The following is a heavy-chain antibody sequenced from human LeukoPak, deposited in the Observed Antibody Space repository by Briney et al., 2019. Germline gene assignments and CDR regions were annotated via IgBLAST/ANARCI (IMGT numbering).Heavy chain of an antibody. J-gene: IGHJ4*02. D-gene: IGHD3-22*01. V-gene: IGHV3-66*01. CDR2: IYSGGST. CDR1: GFTDSSNY. Sequence: GGSLRLSCAASGFTDSSNYMSWVRQAPGKGLEWVSVIYSGGSTYYADSVKGRFTISRDNSKNTLYLQMNSLRAEDTAVYYCATTYYYDSSGYLDYWGQGTLVTVSS. CDR3: ATTYYYDSSGYLDY.